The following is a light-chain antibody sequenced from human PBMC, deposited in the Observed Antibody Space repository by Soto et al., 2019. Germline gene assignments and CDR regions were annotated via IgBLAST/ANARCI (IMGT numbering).Light chain of an antibody. CDR2: KAS. CDR3: HQYHTYPVT. Sequence: DIEMTQSPSTLSASVGDRVTITCRASQSVSTWLAWYQQKPGKAPKLLIHKASTLEHGVPSRFSGSGSETYFTLTSSSLQPDYVATYYCHQYHTYPVTFGGGTKVEIK. CDR1: QSVSTW. J-gene: IGKJ4*01. V-gene: IGKV1-5*03.